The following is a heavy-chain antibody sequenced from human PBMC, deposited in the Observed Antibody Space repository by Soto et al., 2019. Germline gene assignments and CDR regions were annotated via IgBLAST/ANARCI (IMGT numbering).Heavy chain of an antibody. CDR2: IYHSGST. CDR1: GGSVRDGSYY. CDR3: AGYNWNYYFNP. D-gene: IGHD1-7*01. Sequence: LSLTCTVSGGSVRDGSYYWAWLRQPPGKGLEWIGHIYHSGSTIYNPSLKSRVTISIDTSKSQFSLNLNSMTAADTAVYYCAGYNWNYYFNPWGQGTLVTVSS. V-gene: IGHV4-61*01. J-gene: IGHJ5*02.